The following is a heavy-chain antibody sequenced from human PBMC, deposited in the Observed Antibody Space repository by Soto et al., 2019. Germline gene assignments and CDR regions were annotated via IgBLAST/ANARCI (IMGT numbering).Heavy chain of an antibody. D-gene: IGHD3-10*01. V-gene: IGHV3-23*01. J-gene: IGHJ3*02. Sequence: GGSLRLSCAASGFTFSTYAMSWVRPAPGKGLVWVSAISGSGGSTFYVDSVKGRFTISRDNSMNTLFLQMNSLRTEDTAVYYCAHPRGFGVFDAYDIWGQGTMVTVSS. CDR1: GFTFSTYA. CDR3: AHPRGFGVFDAYDI. CDR2: ISGSGGST.